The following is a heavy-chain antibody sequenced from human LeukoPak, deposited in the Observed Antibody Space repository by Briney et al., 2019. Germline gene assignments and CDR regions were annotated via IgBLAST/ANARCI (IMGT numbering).Heavy chain of an antibody. CDR3: ARAGYGDSDFDY. Sequence: SETLSLTCTVSGYSISTSYYWGWIRQPPGKGLEWIRSIYHSGNTYYNPSLKSRVTISVDTSKNQFSLKLNSVTAADTAVYYCARAGYGDSDFDYWGQGTLVTVSS. CDR2: IYHSGNT. CDR1: GYSISTSYY. V-gene: IGHV4-38-2*02. D-gene: IGHD4-17*01. J-gene: IGHJ4*02.